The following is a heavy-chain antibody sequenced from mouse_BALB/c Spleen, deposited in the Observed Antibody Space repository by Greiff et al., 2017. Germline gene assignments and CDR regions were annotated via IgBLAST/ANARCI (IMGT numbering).Heavy chain of an antibody. CDR1: GFSLTSYD. CDR3: AREEPAWFAY. CDR2: IWTGGGT. J-gene: IGHJ3*01. Sequence: VKLVESGPGLVAPSQSLSITCTVSGFSLTSYDISWIRQPPGKGLEWLGVIWTGGGTNYNSAFMSRLSISKDNSKGQVFLKMNSLQTDDTAMYYCAREEPAWFAYWGQGTLVTVSA. V-gene: IGHV2-9-2*01.